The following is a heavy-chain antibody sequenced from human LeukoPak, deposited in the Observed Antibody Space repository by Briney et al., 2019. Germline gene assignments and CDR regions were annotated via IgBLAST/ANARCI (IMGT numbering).Heavy chain of an antibody. CDR2: IYYSGGT. J-gene: IGHJ4*02. Sequence: SETLSLTCTVSGGSISSSSYYWDWIRQPPGKGLEWIGSIYYSGGTYYNPSLKSRVTISVDTSKNQFSLKLSSVTAADTAVYCCARRRGYYDSSGYYFRLDFDYWGQGTLVTVSS. D-gene: IGHD3-22*01. CDR3: ARRRGYYDSSGYYFRLDFDY. CDR1: GGSISSSSYY. V-gene: IGHV4-39*01.